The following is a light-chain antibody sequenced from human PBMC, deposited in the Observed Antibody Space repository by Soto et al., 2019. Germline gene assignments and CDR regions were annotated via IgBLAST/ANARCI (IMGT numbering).Light chain of an antibody. CDR1: NSDVGGYSY. CDR2: DVG. J-gene: IGLJ1*01. Sequence: QSALTQPASVSGSPGQSITISCTGTNSDVGGYSYVSWYQQYPGKAPKLLIYDVGARPSGISDRFSGSKSGNTASLTISGLQAEDEADYYCSPYTAFTTYVFGSGTKVPV. CDR3: SPYTAFTTYV. V-gene: IGLV2-14*03.